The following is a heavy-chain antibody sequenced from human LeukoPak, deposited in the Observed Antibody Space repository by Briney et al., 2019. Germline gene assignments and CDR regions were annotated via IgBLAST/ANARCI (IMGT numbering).Heavy chain of an antibody. CDR2: ISGSGGST. J-gene: IGHJ5*02. CDR1: GFTFSSYA. Sequence: GGSLRLSCAASGFTFSSYAMSWVRQAPGKGLEWVSAISGSGGSTYYADSVKGRFTISRDNSKNTLYLQMNSLRAEDTAVYYCAKSPTGIVVVPAAHNWFDPWGQGTLVTVSP. CDR3: AKSPTGIVVVPAAHNWFDP. V-gene: IGHV3-23*01. D-gene: IGHD2-2*01.